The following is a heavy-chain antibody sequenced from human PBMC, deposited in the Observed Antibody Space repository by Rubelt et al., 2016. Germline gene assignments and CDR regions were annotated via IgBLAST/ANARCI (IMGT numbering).Heavy chain of an antibody. CDR3: ANVLQRSWYYDL. D-gene: IGHD6-6*01. J-gene: IGHJ2*01. CDR2: ISGSGGSA. V-gene: IGHV3-23*01. Sequence: GRSLRLSCAASGFTFSNYGMHWVRQAPGKGLEWVSAISGSGGSAYYADSVKGRFTISRDNSKNTLYLHMSSLRAEDTAVYYCANVLQRSWYYDLWGRGTLVTVSS. CDR1: GFTFSNYG.